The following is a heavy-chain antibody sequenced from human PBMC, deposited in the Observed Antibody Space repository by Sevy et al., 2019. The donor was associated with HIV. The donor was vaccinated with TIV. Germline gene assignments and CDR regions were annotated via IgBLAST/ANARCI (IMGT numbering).Heavy chain of an antibody. V-gene: IGHV3-21*06. CDR2: ISGRSSYI. CDR1: GFTFSDYH. D-gene: IGHD2-2*01. Sequence: GGSLRLSCAASGFTFSDYHMNWVRQAPGKGLEWVSSISGRSSYIHYADSVRGRFTISRDNAKNSLYLQMNSLRADDTAVYFCARDGGCSSTSCLLYFDSWGQGALVTVSS. J-gene: IGHJ4*02. CDR3: ARDGGCSSTSCLLYFDS.